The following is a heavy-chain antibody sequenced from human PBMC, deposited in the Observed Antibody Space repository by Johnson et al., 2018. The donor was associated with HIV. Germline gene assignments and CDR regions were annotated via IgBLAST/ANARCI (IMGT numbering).Heavy chain of an antibody. CDR2: ISYDGSNK. V-gene: IGHV3-30-3*01. J-gene: IGHJ3*02. CDR1: GFTFSIYW. CDR3: ARDKVLGYTFGSPRDGFDI. D-gene: IGHD3-3*01. Sequence: QVQLVESGGGLVQPGGSLRLSCAASGFTFSIYWMTWVRQAPGKGLEWVAVISYDGSNKYYADSVKGRFTISRDNSKNTLYLQMNSLRAEDTAVYYCARDKVLGYTFGSPRDGFDIWGQGTMVTVSS.